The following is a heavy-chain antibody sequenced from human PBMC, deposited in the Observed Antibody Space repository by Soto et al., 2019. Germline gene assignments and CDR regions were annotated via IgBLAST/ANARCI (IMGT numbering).Heavy chain of an antibody. Sequence: PGGSLRLSCAASGLTFGSYGMHWVRQAPGKGLEWVAVISYDGSNKYYADSVKGRFTISRDNSKDTLYLQMNSLRAEDTAVYYCAKDRWDPSWVYWFLGRNFDYWGQGTLVTVSS. D-gene: IGHD2-8*02. V-gene: IGHV3-30*18. J-gene: IGHJ4*02. CDR3: AKDRWDPSWVYWFLGRNFDY. CDR1: GLTFGSYG. CDR2: ISYDGSNK.